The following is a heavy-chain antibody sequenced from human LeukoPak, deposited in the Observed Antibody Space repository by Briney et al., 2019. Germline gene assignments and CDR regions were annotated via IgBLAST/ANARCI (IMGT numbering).Heavy chain of an antibody. CDR3: ARSSRTRPMANGFDY. V-gene: IGHV1-18*04. D-gene: IGHD6-6*01. Sequence: ASVKVSCKASGYTFTSYGINWVRQAPGQGLEWMGWISAYNGNTNSAQKLQDRVTMTTDTSTSTAFLELRSLRSEDTAVYYCARSSRTRPMANGFDYWGQGTLVTVSS. CDR1: GYTFTSYG. CDR2: ISAYNGNT. J-gene: IGHJ4*02.